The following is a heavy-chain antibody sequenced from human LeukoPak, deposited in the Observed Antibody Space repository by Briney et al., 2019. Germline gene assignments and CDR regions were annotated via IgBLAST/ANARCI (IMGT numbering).Heavy chain of an antibody. CDR3: ARDVGGVRRFDP. CDR2: IDSNSGAT. V-gene: IGHV1-2*02. D-gene: IGHD1-26*01. J-gene: IGHJ5*02. CDR1: GYTFADYY. Sequence: GASVKVSCKASGYTFADYYLHWVRQAPGQGLEWMGWIDSNSGATHNAQEFQGTVTMTRDTSISTVYLELSSLNSDDTAVYYCARDVGGVRRFDPWGQGTLVTVSS.